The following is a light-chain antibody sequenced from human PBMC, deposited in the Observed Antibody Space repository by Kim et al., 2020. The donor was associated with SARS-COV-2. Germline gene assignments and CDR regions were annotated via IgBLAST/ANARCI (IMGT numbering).Light chain of an antibody. CDR2: TAY. Sequence: ASVGDRVTITCRASQDISRYLNWYQQKPEKAPKRLIYTAYSLQSGVPSRFTGSGSETDFTLTISSLQPEDFATYYCQQTYSASRTFGQGTKVDIK. CDR3: QQTYSASRT. J-gene: IGKJ1*01. V-gene: IGKV1-39*01. CDR1: QDISRY.